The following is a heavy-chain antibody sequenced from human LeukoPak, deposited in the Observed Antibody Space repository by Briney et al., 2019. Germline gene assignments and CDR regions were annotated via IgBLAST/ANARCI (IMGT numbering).Heavy chain of an antibody. CDR1: GFTFTKYW. V-gene: IGHV3-7*01. CDR2: IKQDGSDK. Sequence: GDSLRLSCAASGFTFTKYWMTWVSQAPGKGLEWVGNIKQDGSDKNYMDSVKGRFTISRDNTKNSVYLQMSSLRAEDTAVYYCAREVWGPEYWGQGTLVTVSS. CDR3: AREVWGPEY. D-gene: IGHD1-14*01. J-gene: IGHJ4*02.